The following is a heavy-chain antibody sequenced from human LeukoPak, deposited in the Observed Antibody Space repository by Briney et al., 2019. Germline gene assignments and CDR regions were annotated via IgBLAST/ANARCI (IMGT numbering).Heavy chain of an antibody. D-gene: IGHD3-10*01. Sequence: GGSLRLSCAASGFTFSDYYMSWIRQAPGKALEWVSYVSSGSSTIYYADSVKGRFTISRDNAKNSLYLQMNTLRAEDTAVYYCARDLVWFGEPKGYYSYMDVWGKGTTVTVSS. V-gene: IGHV3-11*04. CDR2: VSSGSSTI. J-gene: IGHJ6*03. CDR1: GFTFSDYY. CDR3: ARDLVWFGEPKGYYSYMDV.